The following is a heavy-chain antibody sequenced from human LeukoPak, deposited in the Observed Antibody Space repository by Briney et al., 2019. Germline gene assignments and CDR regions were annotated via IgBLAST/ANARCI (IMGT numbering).Heavy chain of an antibody. D-gene: IGHD3-9*01. V-gene: IGHV1-24*01. J-gene: IGHJ3*02. Sequence: ASVKVSCKVSGYTLTELSMHWVRQAPGKGLEWMGGFDPEDGETIYAQKFQGRVTMSEDTSTDAAYMELSSLRSEDTAVYYCATKGLYDILTGYQDAFDIWGQGTMVTVSS. CDR2: FDPEDGET. CDR1: GYTLTELS. CDR3: ATKGLYDILTGYQDAFDI.